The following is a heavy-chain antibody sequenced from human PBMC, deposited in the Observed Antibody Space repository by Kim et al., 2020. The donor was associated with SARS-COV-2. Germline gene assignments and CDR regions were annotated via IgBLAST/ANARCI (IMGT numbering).Heavy chain of an antibody. J-gene: IGHJ4*02. CDR2: IKTKTDGGTT. CDR3: TTDYREGNYGGGG. D-gene: IGHD4-17*01. CDR1: GFTFTNAW. Sequence: GGSLRLSCAASGFTFTNAWMTWVRQAPGKGREWVGRIKTKTDGGTTDYAAPVKGRFTILRDDSKNTVYLQMNSLKTEDTALYYCTTDYREGNYGGGGWGQGTLVTVSS. V-gene: IGHV3-15*01.